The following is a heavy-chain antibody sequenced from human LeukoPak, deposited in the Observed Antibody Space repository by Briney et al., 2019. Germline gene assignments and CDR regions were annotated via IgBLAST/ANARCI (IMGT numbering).Heavy chain of an antibody. D-gene: IGHD3-3*01. CDR1: GFTFSSYS. CDR2: INWNGGST. V-gene: IGHV3-20*04. Sequence: GGSLRLSCAASGFTFSSYSMNWVRQAPGKGLEWVSGINWNGGSTGYADSVKGRFTISRDNAKNSLSLQMNSLRVEDTALYYCARGGISIFGVVIYMDVWGKGTTVTVSS. J-gene: IGHJ6*03. CDR3: ARGGISIFGVVIYMDV.